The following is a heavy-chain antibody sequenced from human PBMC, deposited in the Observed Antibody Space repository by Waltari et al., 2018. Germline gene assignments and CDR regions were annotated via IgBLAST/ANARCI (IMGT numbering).Heavy chain of an antibody. Sequence: QVQLQESGPGLVKPSETLSLTCTVAGGSLSSYYWSWIRQPVGKGLEWIGRIYTSGSTNYNPSLKRRVTMSVDTSKNQFSLKLSSVTAADTAVYYCARVGAAAGVDYWGQGTLVTVSS. D-gene: IGHD6-13*01. V-gene: IGHV4-4*07. CDR1: GGSLSSYY. J-gene: IGHJ4*02. CDR2: IYTSGST. CDR3: ARVGAAAGVDY.